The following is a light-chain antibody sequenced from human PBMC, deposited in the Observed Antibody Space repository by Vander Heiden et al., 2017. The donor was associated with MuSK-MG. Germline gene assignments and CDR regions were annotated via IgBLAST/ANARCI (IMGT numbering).Light chain of an antibody. CDR3: QQCYTPHS. V-gene: IGKV1-39*01. J-gene: IGKJ3*01. CDR1: HFISIY. CDR2: AAS. Sequence: DIQMTQSPSSLSASVGDRVTITCRASHFISIYLNWYQQKPGKAPKLLIYAASNLQSGVPSRFSGSGSGTDFSLTISRLQPEDFATYYWQQCYTPHSFGHGTKVEIK.